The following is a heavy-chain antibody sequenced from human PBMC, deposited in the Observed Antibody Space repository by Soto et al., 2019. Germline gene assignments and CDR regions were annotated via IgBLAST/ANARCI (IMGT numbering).Heavy chain of an antibody. CDR3: ARVLHSHYDSSGYLDY. Sequence: QVQLQESGPGLVKPSETLSLTCTVSGGSISSYYWSWIRQPPGKGLEWIGYIYYSGSTNYNPSLKSRVTISVDPSKNQFSLKLSSVTAADTAVYYCARVLHSHYDSSGYLDYWGQGTLVTVSS. J-gene: IGHJ4*02. V-gene: IGHV4-59*01. CDR1: GGSISSYY. D-gene: IGHD3-22*01. CDR2: IYYSGST.